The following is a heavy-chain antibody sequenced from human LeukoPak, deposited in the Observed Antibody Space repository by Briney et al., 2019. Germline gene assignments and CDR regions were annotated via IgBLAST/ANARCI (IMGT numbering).Heavy chain of an antibody. CDR1: GYSISSGYY. Sequence: SETLSLTCAVSGYSISSGYYWGWIRQPPGKGLEWIGSIYHSGSTYHNPSLKSRVTISVDTSKNQFSLKLSSVTAADTAVYYCARDRYGGNSGEFDYWGQGTLVTVSS. CDR2: IYHSGST. J-gene: IGHJ4*02. CDR3: ARDRYGGNSGEFDY. D-gene: IGHD4-23*01. V-gene: IGHV4-38-2*01.